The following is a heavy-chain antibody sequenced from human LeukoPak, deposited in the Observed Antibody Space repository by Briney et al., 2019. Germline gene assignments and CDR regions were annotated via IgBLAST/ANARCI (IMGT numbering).Heavy chain of an antibody. Sequence: GASAKVSCKASGGTFSSYAISWVRQAPGQGLEWMGGIIPIFGTANYAQKFQGRVTITADESTSTAYMELSSLRSEDTAVYYCALAAAGTPHYYYYYYGMDVWGQGTTVTVSS. CDR1: GGTFSSYA. V-gene: IGHV1-69*13. J-gene: IGHJ6*02. D-gene: IGHD6-13*01. CDR3: ALAAAGTPHYYYYYYGMDV. CDR2: IIPIFGTA.